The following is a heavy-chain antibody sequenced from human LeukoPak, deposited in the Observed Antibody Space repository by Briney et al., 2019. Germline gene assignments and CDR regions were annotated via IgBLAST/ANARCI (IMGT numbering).Heavy chain of an antibody. V-gene: IGHV3-49*04. CDR2: IRSKAYRGTT. CDR3: TRGPIQLWLHNGMDV. CDR1: GFTFGDHA. J-gene: IGHJ6*02. Sequence: GGSLRPSCTASGFTFGDHAMSWVRQAPGKGLEWVGFIRSKAYRGTTEYAASVKGRFSISRDDSESIAYLQMNSLKIEDTGVYFSTRGPIQLWLHNGMDVWGQGTTVTVSS. D-gene: IGHD1-1*01.